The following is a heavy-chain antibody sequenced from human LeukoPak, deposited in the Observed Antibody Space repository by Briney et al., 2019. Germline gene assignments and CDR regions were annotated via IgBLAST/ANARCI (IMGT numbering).Heavy chain of an antibody. CDR2: INPNSGGT. J-gene: IGHJ5*02. CDR3: ARPTTGTQNWFDP. D-gene: IGHD1-1*01. CDR1: GYTFTGYY. Sequence: ASVKVSCKASGYTFTGYYMHWVRQAPGQGLEWMGWINPNSGGTNYAQKFQGRVTMIRDTSISTAYMELSRLRSDDTAVYYCARPTTGTQNWFDPWGQGTLVTVSS. V-gene: IGHV1-2*02.